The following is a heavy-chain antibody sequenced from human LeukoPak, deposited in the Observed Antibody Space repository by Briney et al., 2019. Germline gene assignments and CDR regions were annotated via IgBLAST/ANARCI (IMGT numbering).Heavy chain of an antibody. D-gene: IGHD3-10*01. CDR3: ASHRRSHGSEY. Sequence: SETLSLTCTVSGLSFEHYFWSWIRQPPGKGLEWVGYVYYSGSTDYSPSLESRFTISADTSKNQFSLKLRSVTAADTAVYYCASHRRSHGSEYWGQGTLVTVSS. CDR2: VYYSGST. V-gene: IGHV4-59*08. CDR1: GLSFEHYF. J-gene: IGHJ4*02.